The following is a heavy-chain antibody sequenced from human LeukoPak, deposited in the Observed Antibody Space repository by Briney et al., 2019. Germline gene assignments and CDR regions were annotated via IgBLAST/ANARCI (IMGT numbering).Heavy chain of an antibody. CDR2: ISDDGSEK. V-gene: IGHV3-30*03. Sequence: GGSLRLSCTVSGFPFSRYGVHWVRQAPGRGLEWVAVISDDGSEKYYADSVKGRFTISRDNTKNTLYLQMNSLRAEDTAVYYCATRQTDWYYFDYWGQGTLVTVSS. CDR1: GFPFSRYG. CDR3: ATRQTDWYYFDY. J-gene: IGHJ4*02. D-gene: IGHD3-9*01.